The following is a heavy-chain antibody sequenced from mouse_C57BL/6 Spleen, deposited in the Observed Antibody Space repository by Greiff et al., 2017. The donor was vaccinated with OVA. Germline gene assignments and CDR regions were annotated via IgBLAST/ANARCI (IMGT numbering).Heavy chain of an antibody. Sequence: VQLQQSGAELVKPGASVKLSCTASGFNIKDYYMHWVKQRTEQGLEWIGRIDPEDGETKYAPNFQGKATITADTSSNTAYLQLSILTSEDTAVYYCAYYGSADYLDYWGQGTTLTVSS. CDR1: GFNIKDYY. CDR2: IDPEDGET. D-gene: IGHD2-3*01. J-gene: IGHJ2*01. V-gene: IGHV14-2*01. CDR3: AYYGSADYLDY.